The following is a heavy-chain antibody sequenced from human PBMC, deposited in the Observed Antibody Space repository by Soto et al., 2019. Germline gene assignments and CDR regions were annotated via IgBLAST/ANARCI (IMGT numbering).Heavy chain of an antibody. J-gene: IGHJ4*02. V-gene: IGHV3-23*01. CDR3: AKGPVDIVVVVAAKGPFDY. CDR2: ISGSGGST. CDR1: GFTFSSYA. D-gene: IGHD2-15*01. Sequence: GGSLRLSCAASGFTFSSYAMSWVRQAPGKGLEWVSAISGSGGSTYYADSVKGRFTISRDNSKNTLYLQMNSLRAEDTAVYYCAKGPVDIVVVVAAKGPFDYWGQGTLVTVSS.